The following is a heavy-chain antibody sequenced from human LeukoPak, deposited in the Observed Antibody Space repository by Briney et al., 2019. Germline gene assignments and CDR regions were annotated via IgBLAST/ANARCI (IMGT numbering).Heavy chain of an antibody. CDR2: ISSSSSYI. D-gene: IGHD3-22*01. CDR1: GFTFSSYS. Sequence: AGGSLRLSCAASGFTFSSYSMNWVRQAPGKGLEWVSSISSSSSYIYYADSVKGRFTISRDNAKNSLYLQMNSLRAEDTAVYYCAREDYDSSGYFDYWGQGTLVTVSS. V-gene: IGHV3-21*01. CDR3: AREDYDSSGYFDY. J-gene: IGHJ4*02.